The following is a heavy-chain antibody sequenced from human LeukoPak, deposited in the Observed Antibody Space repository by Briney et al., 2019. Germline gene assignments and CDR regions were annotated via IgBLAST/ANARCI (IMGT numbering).Heavy chain of an antibody. CDR2: ISGGGVTT. V-gene: IGHV3-23*01. CDR3: ARNQQLGGHSYYYYGMDV. J-gene: IGHJ6*02. CDR1: GFTFSSYA. Sequence: GGSLRLSCAASGFTFSSYAMSWVRQAPGKGLEWVSGISGGGVTTYYADFVKGRFTISRDNSKNTLYLQMNSLRADDTAIYYCARNQQLGGHSYYYYGMDVWGQGTTVTVSS. D-gene: IGHD3-16*01.